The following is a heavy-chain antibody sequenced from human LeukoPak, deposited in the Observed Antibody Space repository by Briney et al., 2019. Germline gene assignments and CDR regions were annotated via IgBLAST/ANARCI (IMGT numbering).Heavy chain of an antibody. Sequence: PGGSLRLSCAASGFTFSSYGIHWVRQAPGKGLEWVAVISNDGNNKYYADAVKGRFTISRDNSKNTLYLQMNSLRAEDTAVYYCARSGDYLDYWGQGTLVTVSS. V-gene: IGHV3-30*03. CDR1: GFTFSSYG. CDR3: ARSGDYLDY. D-gene: IGHD4-17*01. J-gene: IGHJ4*02. CDR2: ISNDGNNK.